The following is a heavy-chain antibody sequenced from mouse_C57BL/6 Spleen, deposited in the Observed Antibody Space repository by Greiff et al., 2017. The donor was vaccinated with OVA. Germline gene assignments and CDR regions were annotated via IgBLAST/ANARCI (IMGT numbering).Heavy chain of an antibody. D-gene: IGHD1-1*01. V-gene: IGHV1-55*01. CDR3: AISLGSHIYAMDY. J-gene: IGHJ4*01. CDR1: GYTFTSYW. Sequence: QVQLQQPGAELVKPWASVKMSCKASGYTFTSYWITWVKQRPGQGLEWLGDIYPGSGSNNYNAKFKSKTTLTVDTSSSTVYMHLSSLTSEDSAVYYCAISLGSHIYAMDYWGQGTSVTVSS. CDR2: IYPGSGSN.